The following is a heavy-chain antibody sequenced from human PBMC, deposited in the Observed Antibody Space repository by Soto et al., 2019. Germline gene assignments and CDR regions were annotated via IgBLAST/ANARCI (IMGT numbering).Heavy chain of an antibody. CDR3: ARVLLRDYGDYVVVGYYYGMDV. Sequence: GVSLNISCAASGFTFSSYSMNWVRPAPGKGLEWVSYISSSGSTIYYADSVKGRFTISRDNAKSSLYLQMNSLRAEDTAVYYCARVLLRDYGDYVVVGYYYGMDVWGQGTTVTVSS. CDR2: ISSSGSTI. V-gene: IGHV3-48*04. D-gene: IGHD4-17*01. J-gene: IGHJ6*02. CDR1: GFTFSSYS.